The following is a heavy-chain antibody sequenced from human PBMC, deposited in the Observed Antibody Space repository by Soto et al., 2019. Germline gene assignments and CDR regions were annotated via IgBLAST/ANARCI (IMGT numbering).Heavy chain of an antibody. CDR2: IYYSGST. CDR3: AREGYARRNYYYYGMDV. Sequence: QVQLQESGPGLVKPSETLSLTCTVSGGSISSYYWSWIRQPPGKGLEWIGYIYYSGSTNYNPSLKSRVHLSVAPSKDQFSLKLSSVTAADTAVYYCAREGYARRNYYYYGMDVWGQGTTVTVSS. V-gene: IGHV4-59*01. CDR1: GGSISSYY. D-gene: IGHD2-15*01. J-gene: IGHJ6*02.